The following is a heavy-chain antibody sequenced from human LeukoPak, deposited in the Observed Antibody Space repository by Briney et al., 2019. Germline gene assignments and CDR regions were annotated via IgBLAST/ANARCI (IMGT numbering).Heavy chain of an antibody. V-gene: IGHV3-30*18. J-gene: IGHJ4*02. CDR3: AKSDCGSDGCKLLNY. Sequence: LSLTCAVYGGSFSGYYWSWIRQAPGKGLEWVAVISYDGSNKYYADSVKGRFTISRDNSKNTLYLQMNSLRAEDTAVYYCAKSDCGSDGCKLLNYWGQGTLVTASS. CDR1: GGSFSGYY. D-gene: IGHD2-21*01. CDR2: ISYDGSNK.